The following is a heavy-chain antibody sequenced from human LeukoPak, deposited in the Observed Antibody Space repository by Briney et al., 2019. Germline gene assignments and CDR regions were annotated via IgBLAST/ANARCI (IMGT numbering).Heavy chain of an antibody. CDR2: ISWNSGSI. J-gene: IGHJ4*02. CDR1: GFTFDDYA. D-gene: IGHD6-13*01. Sequence: GGSLRLSCAASGFTFDDYAMHWVRQAPGKGLEWVSGISWNSGSIGYADSVKGRFTISRDNAKNSLYLQMNSLRAEDTALYYCAKDRGAGSSWYATMPTDWGQGALVTVSS. CDR3: AKDRGAGSSWYATMPTD. V-gene: IGHV3-9*01.